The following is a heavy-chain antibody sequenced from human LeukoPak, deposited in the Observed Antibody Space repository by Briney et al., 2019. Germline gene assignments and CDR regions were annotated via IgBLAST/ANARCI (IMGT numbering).Heavy chain of an antibody. CDR3: AKLSRDGYNWDKFFDY. V-gene: IGHV3-23*01. D-gene: IGHD5-24*01. Sequence: PGGSLRLSCAASGFTFSSYAMSWVRQAPGKGLEWVSAISGSGGSTYYADSVKGRFTISRDNSKNTLYLQMNNLRAEDTAVYYCAKLSRDGYNWDKFFDYWGQGTLVTVSS. CDR1: GFTFSSYA. CDR2: ISGSGGST. J-gene: IGHJ4*02.